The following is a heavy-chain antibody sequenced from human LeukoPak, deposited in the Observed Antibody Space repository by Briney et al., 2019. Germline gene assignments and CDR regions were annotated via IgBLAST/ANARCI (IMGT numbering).Heavy chain of an antibody. V-gene: IGHV1-69*13. D-gene: IGHD3-10*01. CDR3: ARADYYGSGSYRTLDYYYYGMDV. CDR2: IIPIFGTA. J-gene: IGHJ6*02. Sequence: ASVKVSCKASGGTFSSYAISWVRQAPGQGLEWMGGIIPIFGTANYAQKFQGRVTITADESTSTAYVELSSLRSEDTAVYYCARADYYGSGSYRTLDYYYYGMDVWGQGTTVTVSS. CDR1: GGTFSSYA.